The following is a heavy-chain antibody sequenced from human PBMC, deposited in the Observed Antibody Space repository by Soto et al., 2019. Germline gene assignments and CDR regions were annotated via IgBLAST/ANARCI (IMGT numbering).Heavy chain of an antibody. J-gene: IGHJ4*02. Sequence: QVQLQESGPGLVKPSQTLSLTCTVSGGSISSGDYYWSWIRQPPGKGLEWIGYIYYSGSTYYNPSLKSRVTISVDTSKNQFSLKLSSVTAADTAVYYCARDPYYYDSSGYPRERPRWGQGTLVTVSS. CDR3: ARDPYYYDSSGYPRERPR. V-gene: IGHV4-30-4*01. D-gene: IGHD3-22*01. CDR1: GGSISSGDYY. CDR2: IYYSGST.